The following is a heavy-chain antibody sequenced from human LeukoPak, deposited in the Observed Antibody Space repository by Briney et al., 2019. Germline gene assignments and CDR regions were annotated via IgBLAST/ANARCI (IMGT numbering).Heavy chain of an antibody. D-gene: IGHD3-22*01. CDR2: IIPILGIA. Sequence: WASVKVSCKASGGTFSSYAISWVRQAPGQGLEWMERIIPILGIANYAQKFQGRVTITADKSTSTAYMELSSLRSEDTAVYYCARDQELYYYDSSGYIDYWGQGTLVTVSS. J-gene: IGHJ4*02. CDR3: ARDQELYYYDSSGYIDY. CDR1: GGTFSSYA. V-gene: IGHV1-69*04.